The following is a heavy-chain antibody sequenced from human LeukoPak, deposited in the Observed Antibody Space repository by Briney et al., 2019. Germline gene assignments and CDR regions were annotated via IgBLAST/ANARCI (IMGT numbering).Heavy chain of an antibody. CDR3: AREPYSSGWYFSYYFDY. CDR2: ISYDGSNK. CDR1: GFTFSNYA. Sequence: GGSLRLSCAASGFTFSNYAMHWVRQAPGKGLEWVAVISYDGSNKYYADSVKGRFTISRDNSKNTLYLQVNSLRAEDTAVYYCAREPYSSGWYFSYYFDYWGQGTLVTVSS. D-gene: IGHD6-19*01. J-gene: IGHJ4*02. V-gene: IGHV3-30-3*01.